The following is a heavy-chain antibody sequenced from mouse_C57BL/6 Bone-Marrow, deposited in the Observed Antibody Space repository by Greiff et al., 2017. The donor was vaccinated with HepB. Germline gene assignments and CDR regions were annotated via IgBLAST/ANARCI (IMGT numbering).Heavy chain of an antibody. CDR1: GYTFTSYW. CDR3: ARVYGSSYWFAY. D-gene: IGHD1-1*01. J-gene: IGHJ3*01. CDR2: IHPNSGST. V-gene: IGHV1-64*01. Sequence: VQLQQPGAELVKPGASVKLSCKASGYTFTSYWMHWVKQRPGQGLEWIGMIHPNSGSTNYNEKFKSKATLTVDKSSSTAYMQLSSLTSEDSAVYYCARVYGSSYWFAYWGQGTLVTVSA.